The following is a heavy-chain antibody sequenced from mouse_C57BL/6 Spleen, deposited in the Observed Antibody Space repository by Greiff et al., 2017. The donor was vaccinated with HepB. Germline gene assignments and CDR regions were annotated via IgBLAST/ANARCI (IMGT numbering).Heavy chain of an antibody. V-gene: IGHV2-6*01. CDR3: AILTGTGFAY. J-gene: IGHJ3*01. CDR1: GFSLTSYG. CDR2: IWGVGST. Sequence: VQGVESGPGLVAPSQSLSITCTVSGFSLTSYGVDWVRQSPGKGLEWLGVIWGVGSTNYNSALKSRLSISKDNSKSQVFLKMNSLQTDDTAMYYCAILTGTGFAYWGQGTLVTVSA. D-gene: IGHD4-1*01.